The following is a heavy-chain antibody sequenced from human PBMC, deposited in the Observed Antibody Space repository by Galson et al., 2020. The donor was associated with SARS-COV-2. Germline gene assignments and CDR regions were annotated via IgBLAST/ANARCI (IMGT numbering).Heavy chain of an antibody. CDR2: IYYSGST. CDR1: GGSISSGDYY. V-gene: IGHV4-30-4*01. J-gene: IGHJ5*02. CDR3: ARGRVVVAAYPGWFDP. Sequence: ETSETLSLTCTVSGGSISSGDYYWSWIRQPPGQGLEWLGYIYYSGSTYYNPSLKSRVTISVDTSKNQFSLKLSSVTAADTAGYYCARGRVVVAAYPGWFDPWGQGTLVTVSS. D-gene: IGHD2-15*01.